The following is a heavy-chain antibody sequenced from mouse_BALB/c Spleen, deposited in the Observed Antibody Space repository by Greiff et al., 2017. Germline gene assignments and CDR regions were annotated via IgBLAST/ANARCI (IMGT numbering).Heavy chain of an antibody. CDR2: IDPENGDT. Sequence: VQLQQSGAELVRSGASVKLSCTASGFNIKDYYMHWVKQRPEQGLEWIGWIDPENGDTEYAPKFQGKATMTADTSSNTAYLQLSSLTSEDTAVYYCYALYDAMDYWGEGTSVTVSS. V-gene: IGHV14-4*02. J-gene: IGHJ4*01. D-gene: IGHD2-14*01. CDR1: GFNIKDYY. CDR3: YALYDAMDY.